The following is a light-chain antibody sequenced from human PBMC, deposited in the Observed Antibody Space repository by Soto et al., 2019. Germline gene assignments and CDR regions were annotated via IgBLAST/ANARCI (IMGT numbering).Light chain of an antibody. CDR1: SSNIGNNY. Sequence: QSVLTQPPSVSAAPGQKVTISCSGSSSNIGNNYVSWYQQLPGTAPKLLIYDNNKRPSGVSNRFSGSKSGITASLTISGLQPEDEADYYCCSFAGTGTFGGYVFGTGTKVTVL. CDR2: DNN. CDR3: CSFAGTGTFGGYV. J-gene: IGLJ1*01. V-gene: IGLV1-51*01.